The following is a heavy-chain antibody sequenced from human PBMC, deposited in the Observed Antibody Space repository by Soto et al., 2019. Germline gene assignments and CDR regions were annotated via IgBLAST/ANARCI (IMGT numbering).Heavy chain of an antibody. J-gene: IGHJ6*03. CDR2: ISGSGGST. V-gene: IGHV3-23*01. CDR1: GFTFSSYA. Sequence: EVQLLESGGGLVQPGGSLRLSCAASGFTFSSYAMSWVRQAPGKGLEWVSAISGSGGSTYYADSVKGRFTISRDNSKNTLYLQMNSLRAEDTAVYYCAKVGIAALPYYDSYMDVWGKGTTVTVSS. CDR3: AKVGIAALPYYDSYMDV. D-gene: IGHD6-6*01.